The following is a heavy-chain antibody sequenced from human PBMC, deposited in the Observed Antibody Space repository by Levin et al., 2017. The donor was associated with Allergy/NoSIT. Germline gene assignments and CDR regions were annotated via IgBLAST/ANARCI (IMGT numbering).Heavy chain of an antibody. CDR3: ARDPGGYSYGSYFDY. CDR1: GYTFTSYY. D-gene: IGHD5-18*01. V-gene: IGHV1-46*01. Sequence: ASAKVSCKASGYTFTSYYMHWVRQAPGQGLEWMGIINPSGGSTSYAQKFQGRVTMTRDTSTSTVYMELSSLRSEDTAVYYCARDPGGYSYGSYFDYWGQGTLVTVSS. CDR2: INPSGGST. J-gene: IGHJ4*02.